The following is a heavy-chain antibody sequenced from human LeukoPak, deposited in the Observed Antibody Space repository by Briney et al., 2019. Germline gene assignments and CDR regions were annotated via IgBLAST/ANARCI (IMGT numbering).Heavy chain of an antibody. V-gene: IGHV3-43D*03. CDR1: GFTFDDYA. Sequence: QPGGSLRLSCAASGFTFDDYAMHWVRQAPGKGLEWVSLIRWDGGSTYYAGSVKGRFTISRDNSNNSLYLQMNSLRAEDTALYYCAASGEESGGSYYGAYDYWGQGTLVTVSS. D-gene: IGHD2-15*01. J-gene: IGHJ4*02. CDR2: IRWDGGST. CDR3: AASGEESGGSYYGAYDY.